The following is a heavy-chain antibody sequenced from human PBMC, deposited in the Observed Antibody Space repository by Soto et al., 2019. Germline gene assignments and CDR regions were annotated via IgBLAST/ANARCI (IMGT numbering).Heavy chain of an antibody. CDR1: GFTFSSYA. V-gene: IGHV3-23*01. Sequence: GGSLRLSCAASGFTFSSYAMSWVRQAPGKGLEWVSAISGSGGSTYYADSVKGRFTISRDNSKNTLYLQMNSLRAEDTAVYYCAKILKYQLLWGYFQHWGQGTLVTVSS. CDR2: ISGSGGST. CDR3: AKILKYQLLWGYFQH. J-gene: IGHJ1*01. D-gene: IGHD2-2*01.